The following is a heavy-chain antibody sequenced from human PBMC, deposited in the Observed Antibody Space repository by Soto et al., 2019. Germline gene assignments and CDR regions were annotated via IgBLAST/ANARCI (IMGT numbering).Heavy chain of an antibody. CDR2: IGPDGSST. D-gene: IGHD1-1*01. CDR3: ARGNNWSYDY. CDR1: GFTVRSPL. V-gene: IGHV3-74*01. Sequence: GGSPELACAACGFTVRSPLMAGARQAPGKGLVWVSHIGPDGSSTRDADSVQGRFTISRDNARNTLYLQMNSLRDEDTAVYYCARGNNWSYDYWGQGILVTVS. J-gene: IGHJ4*02.